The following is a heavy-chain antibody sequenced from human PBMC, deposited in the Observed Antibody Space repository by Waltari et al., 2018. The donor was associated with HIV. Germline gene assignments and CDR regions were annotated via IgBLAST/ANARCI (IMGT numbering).Heavy chain of an antibody. CDR3: ARLEGLRGGDLIDS. V-gene: IGHV4-39*01. Sequence: QLQLQESGPGLVKPSETLSLTCTVSGGSIRSTYHYWGWLRQPPGKGLEWLGSIYYSGSTYYTPSLKSRVTISVDTSKNQFSLKLSSVTAADTAVYYCARLEGLRGGDLIDSWGQGTLVTVSS. J-gene: IGHJ4*02. D-gene: IGHD2-21*02. CDR1: GGSIRSTYHY. CDR2: IYYSGST.